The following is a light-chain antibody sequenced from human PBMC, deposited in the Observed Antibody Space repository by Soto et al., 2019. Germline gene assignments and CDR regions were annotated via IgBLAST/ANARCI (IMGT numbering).Light chain of an antibody. Sequence: GGRVTITCRASQSLGRELAWYQQKPGKAPKVLIYDASSLKSGVPSRFSGSGSGTEFTLTISSLQPGDFATYYCQHYNTYPWTFGHGTKVDIK. CDR1: QSLGRE. V-gene: IGKV1-5*01. CDR2: DAS. CDR3: QHYNTYPWT. J-gene: IGKJ1*01.